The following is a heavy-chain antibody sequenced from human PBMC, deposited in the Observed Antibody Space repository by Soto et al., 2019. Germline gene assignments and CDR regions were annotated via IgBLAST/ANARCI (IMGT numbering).Heavy chain of an antibody. CDR1: GFTFSNPW. CDR2: IKSNTDGGTT. V-gene: IGHV3-15*07. Sequence: EVQLVESGGGLVKPGGSLRLSCAASGFTFSNPWMNWVRQAPGKGLEWVGRIKSNTDGGTTDYAGPVKGRFTISRDDSKNTLYLQMNSLNIEDTAVYYGTTDGLLVHGGIDFWGQGALVIVSS. CDR3: TTDGLLVHGGIDF. J-gene: IGHJ4*02. D-gene: IGHD2-8*02.